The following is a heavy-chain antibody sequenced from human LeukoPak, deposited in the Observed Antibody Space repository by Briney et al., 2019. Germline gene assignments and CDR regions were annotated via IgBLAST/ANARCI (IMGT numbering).Heavy chain of an antibody. J-gene: IGHJ4*02. Sequence: GGSLRLSCAASGFTFSSYWMHWVRQAPGKGLVWVSRINSDGSSTSYADSVKGRFTISRDNAKKSLYLQMSSLRAEDTAVYYCAYSRSSLAAGYWGQGTPVTVSS. V-gene: IGHV3-74*01. CDR2: INSDGSST. CDR3: AYSRSSLAAGY. CDR1: GFTFSSYW. D-gene: IGHD2-15*01.